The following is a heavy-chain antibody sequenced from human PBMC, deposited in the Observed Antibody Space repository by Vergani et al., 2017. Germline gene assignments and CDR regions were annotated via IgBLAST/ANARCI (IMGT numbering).Heavy chain of an antibody. CDR3: TASRLAAAGQTYWXFDL. D-gene: IGHD6-13*01. V-gene: IGHV3-73*02. Sequence: VQLVESGGGLVQPGGSLKLSCAASGFTFSGSAMHWVRQASGIGLEWVGRIRSKANSYATAYAASVKGRFTISRDDSKNTAYLQMNSLKTEDTAVYYCTASRLAAAGQTYWXFDLWGRGTLVTVSS. CDR1: GFTFSGSA. J-gene: IGHJ2*01. CDR2: IRSKANSYAT.